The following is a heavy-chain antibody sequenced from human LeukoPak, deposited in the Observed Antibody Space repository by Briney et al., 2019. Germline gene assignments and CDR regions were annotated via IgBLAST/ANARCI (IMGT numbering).Heavy chain of an antibody. V-gene: IGHV3-23*01. CDR1: GFTFNSYA. Sequence: PGGSLRLSCAASGFTFNSYAMSWVRQAPEKGLEWVATISGSGGGTYYADSVKGRFTISRDDSKNTLYLQMNSLRAEDTAVYYCAKDLGRYRNNYFDYWGQGNLVTVSS. CDR3: AKDLGRYRNNYFDY. CDR2: ISGSGGGT. J-gene: IGHJ4*02. D-gene: IGHD1-26*01.